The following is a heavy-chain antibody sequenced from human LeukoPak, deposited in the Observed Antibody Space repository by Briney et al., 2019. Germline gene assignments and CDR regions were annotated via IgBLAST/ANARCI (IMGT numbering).Heavy chain of an antibody. CDR1: GGSISSYY. V-gene: IGHV4-59*08. CDR2: IYYSGST. Sequence: PSETLSLTCTVSGGSISSYYWSWIRQPPGKGLEWVGYIYYSGSTNYNPSLKSRVTISVDTSKNQFSLKLSSVTAADTAVYYCARHQAFRNDAFDIWGHGTMVTVSS. D-gene: IGHD1-14*01. J-gene: IGHJ3*02. CDR3: ARHQAFRNDAFDI.